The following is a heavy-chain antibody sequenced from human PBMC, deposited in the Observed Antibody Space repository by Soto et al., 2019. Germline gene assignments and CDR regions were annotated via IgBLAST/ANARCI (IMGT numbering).Heavy chain of an antibody. D-gene: IGHD3-10*01. Sequence: TLSLSCTVSGGSISSGGYYWSWIRQHPGKGLEWIGYIYYSGSTYYNPSLKSRVTISVDTSKNQFSLKLSSVTAADTAMYYCAREEGYYGSGSYNGMDVWGQGTTVTVSS. CDR2: IYYSGST. V-gene: IGHV4-31*03. CDR1: GGSISSGGYY. J-gene: IGHJ6*02. CDR3: AREEGYYGSGSYNGMDV.